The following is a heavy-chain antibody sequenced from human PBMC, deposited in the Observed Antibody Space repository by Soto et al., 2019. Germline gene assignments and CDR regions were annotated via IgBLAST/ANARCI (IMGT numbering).Heavy chain of an antibody. Sequence: SETLSLTCAVSGVTIISGGYSWSWIRKPPGKGLEWIGTIYYSGSTYYNPSLKSRVTISVDTSKNQFSLKLSSVTAADTAVYYCARHGHRWLQLRWFDPWGQGTLVTVS. CDR2: IYYSGST. D-gene: IGHD5-12*01. J-gene: IGHJ5*02. V-gene: IGHV4-30-2*03. CDR3: ARHGHRWLQLRWFDP. CDR1: GVTIISGGYS.